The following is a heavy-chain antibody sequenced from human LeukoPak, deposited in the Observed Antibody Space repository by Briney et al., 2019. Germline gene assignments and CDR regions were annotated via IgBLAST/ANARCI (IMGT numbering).Heavy chain of an antibody. CDR2: IYYSGST. J-gene: IGHJ4*02. Sequence: SETLSLTCTVSGGSISSYYWSWIRQPPGKGLEWIGYIYYSGSTNYNPSLKSRVTISVDTSKNQFSLKLSSVTAADTAVYYCARESVGGSGSSDYWGQGTLVTVSS. D-gene: IGHD3-10*01. CDR3: ARESVGGSGSSDY. CDR1: GGSISSYY. V-gene: IGHV4-59*12.